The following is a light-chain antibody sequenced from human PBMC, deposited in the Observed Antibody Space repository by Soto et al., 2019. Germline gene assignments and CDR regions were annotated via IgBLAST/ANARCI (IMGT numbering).Light chain of an antibody. V-gene: IGKV3-15*01. CDR3: QQYYNWPPIT. Sequence: EIVMTQSPATLSVSPGERATLSCRASQSVSSNLAWYQQKPGQAPRLLIYGASTRATGIPARFSGSGSGTEFTLTISSLQSEDFAVYYGQQYYNWPPITFGQGTKLEIK. J-gene: IGKJ2*01. CDR2: GAS. CDR1: QSVSSN.